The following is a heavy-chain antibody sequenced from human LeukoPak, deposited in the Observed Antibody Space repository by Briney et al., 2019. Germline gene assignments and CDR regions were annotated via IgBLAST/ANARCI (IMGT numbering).Heavy chain of an antibody. CDR2: IYYSGST. J-gene: IGHJ5*02. V-gene: IGHV4-39*01. CDR1: GGSISSSSYY. Sequence: SEALPLTCTVSGGSISSSSYYWGWIRQPPGKGLEWIGSIYYSGSTYYNPSLKSRVTISVDTSKNQFSLKLSSVTAADTAVYYCARQYCSSTSCLGWFDPWGQGTLVTVSS. CDR3: ARQYCSSTSCLGWFDP. D-gene: IGHD2-2*01.